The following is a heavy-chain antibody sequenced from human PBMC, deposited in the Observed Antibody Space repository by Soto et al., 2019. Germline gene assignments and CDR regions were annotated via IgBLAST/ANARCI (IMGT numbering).Heavy chain of an antibody. Sequence: QVQLQESGPGLVRPSETLSLTCSVSGGSISSYYWDWIRQPPGKGLEWIGYIHYSGGTSYNPSLKSRVTTSVDTSKNQFSLRLRSLTAADTAVYYCAGHYYDTSGYPHLVWGQGTLVTVSS. D-gene: IGHD3-22*01. CDR1: GGSISSYY. J-gene: IGHJ1*01. V-gene: IGHV4-59*01. CDR3: AGHYYDTSGYPHLV. CDR2: IHYSGGT.